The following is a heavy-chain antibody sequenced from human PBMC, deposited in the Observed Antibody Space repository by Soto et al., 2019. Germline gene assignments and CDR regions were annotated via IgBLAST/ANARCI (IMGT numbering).Heavy chain of an antibody. CDR3: AKGRRQWLVTSDFNY. J-gene: IGHJ4*02. D-gene: IGHD6-19*01. Sequence: VQLVESGGRVVQPGRSLRLSCAASGFTFSDDAMHWVRQAPGKGLEWVAVVSHDGRNTHYADSVKGRFTISRDSSKNPVSLEMTSLRAEDTAVYYCAKGRRQWLVTSDFNYWGQGALVTVSS. CDR2: VSHDGRNT. V-gene: IGHV3-30*18. CDR1: GFTFSDDA.